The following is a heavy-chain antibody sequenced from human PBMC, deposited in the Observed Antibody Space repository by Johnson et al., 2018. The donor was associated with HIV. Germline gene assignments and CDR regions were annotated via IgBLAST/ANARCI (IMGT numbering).Heavy chain of an antibody. Sequence: VQLVESGGGVVRPGGYLRLSCAASAFSFDDHGMSWVRQAPGKGLEWVSGINWNGGSTSYIDSVKGRFTISRDNAKNSLYLQMNSLRAEDTALYYCARDPTTQYSRLTGDFGTFDMWGQGTMVTVSS. CDR1: AFSFDDHG. D-gene: IGHD7-27*01. CDR3: ARDPTTQYSRLTGDFGTFDM. CDR2: INWNGGST. V-gene: IGHV3-20*04. J-gene: IGHJ3*02.